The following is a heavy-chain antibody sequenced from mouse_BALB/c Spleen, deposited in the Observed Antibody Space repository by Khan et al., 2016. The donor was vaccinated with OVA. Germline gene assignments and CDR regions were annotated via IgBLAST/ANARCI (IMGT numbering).Heavy chain of an antibody. J-gene: IGHJ3*01. CDR3: TSHGYVAWFTY. CDR2: IDPFSGGT. D-gene: IGHD2-2*01. CDR1: GYSFTTYY. Sequence: VQLKESGPELVKPGASVKISCKASGYSFTTYYIHWVIQSHGKSLEWIGYIDPFSGGTTYNQKFKGKATLTVDKSSSTAHIHLSNLTSEDSAVFYCTSHGYVAWFTYWGQGTLVTVSS. V-gene: IGHV1S135*01.